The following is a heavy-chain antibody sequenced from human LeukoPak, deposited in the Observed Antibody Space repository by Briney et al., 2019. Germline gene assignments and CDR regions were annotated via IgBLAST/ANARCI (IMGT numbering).Heavy chain of an antibody. CDR1: GGSLSGYY. Sequence: SETLSLTCAVYGGSLSGYYWSWIRQPPGKGLEWIGEINHSGSTYYNPSLKSRVTISVDTSKNQSSLKLSSVTAADTAVYYCARAPYCYDSSGYYWLRAPFDYWGQGTLVTVSS. CDR3: ARAPYCYDSSGYYWLRAPFDY. V-gene: IGHV4-34*01. CDR2: INHSGST. J-gene: IGHJ4*02. D-gene: IGHD3-22*01.